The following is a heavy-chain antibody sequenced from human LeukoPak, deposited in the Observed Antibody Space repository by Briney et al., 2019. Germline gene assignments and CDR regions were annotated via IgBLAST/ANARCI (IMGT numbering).Heavy chain of an antibody. D-gene: IGHD5-18*01. CDR3: ARDFGHTAMVTSGLKY. V-gene: IGHV3-23*01. CDR1: GFTFSSYA. CDR2: ISGSGGST. J-gene: IGHJ4*02. Sequence: GGSLRLSCAASGFTFSSYAMSWVRQAPGKGLEWVSAISGSGGSTYYADSVKGRFTISRDNSKNTLYLQMNSLRAEDTAVYYCARDFGHTAMVTSGLKYWGQGTLVTVSS.